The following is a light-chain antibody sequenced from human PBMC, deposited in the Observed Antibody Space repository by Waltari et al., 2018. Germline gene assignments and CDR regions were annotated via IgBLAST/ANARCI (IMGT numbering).Light chain of an antibody. CDR2: WAS. J-gene: IGKJ1*01. Sequence: DIVMTQSPDSLTVSLGERATINCKSSQSLLHSSNNQNYLAWYQIKPGQPPKLLIYWASTRESGVPDRFSASGSGTDFTLTISGLQAEDVAVYCCQQYFNTPRTFGQGTKVEIK. CDR1: QSLLHSSNNQNY. CDR3: QQYFNTPRT. V-gene: IGKV4-1*01.